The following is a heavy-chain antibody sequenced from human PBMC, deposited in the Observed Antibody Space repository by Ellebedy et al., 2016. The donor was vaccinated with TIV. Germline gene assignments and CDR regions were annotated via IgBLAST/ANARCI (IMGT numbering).Heavy chain of an antibody. CDR3: AKKGTINSGPTTGFDY. V-gene: IGHV3-30*18. CDR2: ISYDGYTK. J-gene: IGHJ4*02. CDR1: GFTFSNYG. Sequence: GGSLRLSXAASGFTFSNYGMHWVRQAPGKGLEWVAVISYDGYTKYYADSVKGRFTISRDNSKNTLYLQMDSLRAEDTALYYCAKKGTINSGPTTGFDYWGQGTLVTVSS. D-gene: IGHD1-14*01.